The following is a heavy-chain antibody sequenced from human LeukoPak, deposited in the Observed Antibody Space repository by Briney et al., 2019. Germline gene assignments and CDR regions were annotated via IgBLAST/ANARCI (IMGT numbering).Heavy chain of an antibody. D-gene: IGHD3-22*01. J-gene: IGHJ4*02. V-gene: IGHV3-33*01. CDR1: GFTFSSYG. CDR2: IWYDGSNK. Sequence: PGRSLRLSCAASGFTFSSYGMHWVRQAPGKGLEWLAVIWYDGSNKYYADSVKGRFTISRDNSKNTLYLQMNSLRAEDTAVYYCARAGSDREVVVTDYWGQGTLVTVSS. CDR3: ARAGSDREVVVTDY.